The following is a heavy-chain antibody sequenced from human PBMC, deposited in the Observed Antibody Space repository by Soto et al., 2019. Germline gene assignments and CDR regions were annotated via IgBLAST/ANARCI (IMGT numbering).Heavy chain of an antibody. CDR2: INQSGNP. Sequence: SETLSLTCAVSSGTISSSNWWTWVRQPPGKGLEWIGEINQSGNPNYNPSLRSRVTISVDKSKNQFSLKLSSVTAADTAVYYCARVGGYYYYYGMDVWGQGTTVTSP. V-gene: IGHV4-4*02. J-gene: IGHJ6*02. CDR1: SGTISSSNW. D-gene: IGHD3-10*01. CDR3: ARVGGYYYYYGMDV.